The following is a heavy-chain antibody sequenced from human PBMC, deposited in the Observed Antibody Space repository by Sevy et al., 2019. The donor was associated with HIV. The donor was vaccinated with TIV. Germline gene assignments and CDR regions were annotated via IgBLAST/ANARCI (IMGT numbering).Heavy chain of an antibody. D-gene: IGHD3-10*01. CDR2: ISYDGRNE. CDR3: ARDGGGDYLDY. J-gene: IGHJ4*02. CDR1: GFSFRRYA. V-gene: IGHV3-30*04. Sequence: GGSLRLSCEASGFSFRRYAMHWVRQAPGKGLEWLTVISYDGRNEYYVDSVKGRFTISRDNSKNTLYLQMNSLRPEDTAIYYCARDGGGDYLDYWGQGTLVTVSS.